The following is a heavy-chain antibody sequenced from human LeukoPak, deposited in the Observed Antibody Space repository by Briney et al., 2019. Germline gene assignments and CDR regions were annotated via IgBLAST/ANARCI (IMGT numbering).Heavy chain of an antibody. CDR2: IIPILGIA. CDR3: AREPGATEGYYYYGMDV. Sequence: GSSVKVSCKASGGTFSSYAISWVRQAPGQGLEWMGRIIPILGIANYAQKFQGRVTITADKSTSTAYMELSSLRSEDTAVYYCAREPGATEGYYYYGMDVWGQGTTVTVSS. V-gene: IGHV1-69*04. CDR1: GGTFSSYA. J-gene: IGHJ6*02. D-gene: IGHD1-26*01.